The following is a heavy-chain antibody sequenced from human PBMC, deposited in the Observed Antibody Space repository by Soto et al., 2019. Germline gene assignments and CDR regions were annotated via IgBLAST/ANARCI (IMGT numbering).Heavy chain of an antibody. CDR1: GFTFSSYD. J-gene: IGHJ2*01. CDR2: IGTAGDT. Sequence: GGSLRLSCAASGFTFSSYDMHWVRQATGKGLEWVSAIGTAGDTYYPGSVKGRFTISRENAKNSLYLQMNSLRAEDTAVYYCARGFSARAMVTHDWYFDLWGRGTLVTVSS. CDR3: ARGFSARAMVTHDWYFDL. V-gene: IGHV3-13*01. D-gene: IGHD5-18*01.